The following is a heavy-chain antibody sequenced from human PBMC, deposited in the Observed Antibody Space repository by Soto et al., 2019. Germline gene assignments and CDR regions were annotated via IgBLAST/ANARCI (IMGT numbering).Heavy chain of an antibody. V-gene: IGHV2-5*02. J-gene: IGHJ4*02. Sequence: QITLKESGPTLVKPTQTLTLTCTFSGFSLSTSGVGVGWIRQPPGKALEWLALIYWDDDKRYSPSLSTRLTITKDTSQNQVVLTMTNMDPVDTDTYYCAHGQWLVFDYWGQGTLVTVSS. CDR2: IYWDDDK. CDR3: AHGQWLVFDY. D-gene: IGHD6-19*01. CDR1: GFSLSTSGVG.